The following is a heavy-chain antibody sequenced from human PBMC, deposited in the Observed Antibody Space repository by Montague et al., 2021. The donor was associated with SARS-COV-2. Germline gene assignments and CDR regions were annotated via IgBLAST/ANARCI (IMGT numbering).Heavy chain of an antibody. D-gene: IGHD3-10*01. J-gene: IGHJ5*02. Sequence: SETLSLTCSVPGGSISSGSYYWAWMRQPPGKGLEWIGSIYFTGGXSPXXXXKSRATLSIDRSKNQFSLNLSSVTAADTAVYYCVRAMVRRGDGFDPWGQGIQVTVSS. CDR1: GGSISSGSYY. CDR2: IYFTGGX. V-gene: IGHV4-39*07. CDR3: VRAMVRRGDGFDP.